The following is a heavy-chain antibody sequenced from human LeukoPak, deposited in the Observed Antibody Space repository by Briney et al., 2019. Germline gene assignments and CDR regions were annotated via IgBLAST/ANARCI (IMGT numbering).Heavy chain of an antibody. CDR3: ARQGTRVVNPY. D-gene: IGHD4-23*01. J-gene: IGHJ4*02. CDR2: IHPSDSYT. Sequence: GESLNIFGKCPVYTFTTDCISGVRQIRGKGLDGTATIHPSDSYTTYSPSFQSNGTLSAEKSIRTAYLQWSSLKASETAMYYCARQGTRVVNPYWGEGTLVTVSS. CDR1: VYTFTTDC. V-gene: IGHV5-10-1*01.